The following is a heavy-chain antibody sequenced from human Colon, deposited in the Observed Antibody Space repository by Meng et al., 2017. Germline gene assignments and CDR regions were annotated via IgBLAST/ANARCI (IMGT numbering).Heavy chain of an antibody. V-gene: IGHV4-61*02. J-gene: IGHJ3*02. CDR2: IYTSGST. CDR3: ARAVVRGVDAGAFDI. CDR1: GDSISSGSYF. Sequence: SETLSLTCTVSGDSISSGSYFWSWIRQPAGKGLEWIGRIYTSGSTNYNPSLESPVTISVDTSRNQFSLKLISVTAADTAVYYCARAVVRGVDAGAFDIWGQGTVVTVSS. D-gene: IGHD3-10*01.